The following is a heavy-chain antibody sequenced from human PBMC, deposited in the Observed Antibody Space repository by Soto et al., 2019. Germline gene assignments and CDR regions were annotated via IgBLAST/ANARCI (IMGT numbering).Heavy chain of an antibody. CDR1: GFTFRSYG. D-gene: IGHD2-2*01. J-gene: IGHJ4*02. CDR2: ISDSGRNT. Sequence: PGGSLRLSCAASGFTFRSYGMGWVRQAPGKGLEWVSSISDSGRNTYYADSVKGRFTISRDNSKSTAHLQMNSLTAEDTAVYYCAKDPARYCSSTSCNFYYWGQGTLVTVSS. V-gene: IGHV3-23*01. CDR3: AKDPARYCSSTSCNFYY.